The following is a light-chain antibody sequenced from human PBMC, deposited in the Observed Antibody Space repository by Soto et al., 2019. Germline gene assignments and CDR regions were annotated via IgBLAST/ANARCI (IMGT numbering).Light chain of an antibody. J-gene: IGLJ2*01. CDR1: SSDVGGYKF. Sequence: QSALTQPRSVSGSPGQSVTISCTGTSSDVGGYKFVSWYQQHPGKAPKVIIYDVNKRPSGVPDRFSGSKSGSTASLTISGLQAEDEADYYCCSYAGSSSFLFGGGTKVTVL. CDR2: DVN. V-gene: IGLV2-11*01. CDR3: CSYAGSSSFL.